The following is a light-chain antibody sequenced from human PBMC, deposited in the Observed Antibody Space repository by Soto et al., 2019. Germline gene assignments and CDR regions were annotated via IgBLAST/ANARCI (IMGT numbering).Light chain of an antibody. CDR2: DVR. V-gene: IGLV2-14*03. CDR3: CSYTSSSTYV. Sequence: SLLAQPAPLSGSPWQSITISCTGNRSDVGGSNYVSWYQQHPGTAPKLMIYDVRNRPSGVSNRFSGSKSGDTASLTISGLQAEDEADYYCCSYTSSSTYVFGTGTKVTVL. CDR1: RSDVGGSNY. J-gene: IGLJ1*01.